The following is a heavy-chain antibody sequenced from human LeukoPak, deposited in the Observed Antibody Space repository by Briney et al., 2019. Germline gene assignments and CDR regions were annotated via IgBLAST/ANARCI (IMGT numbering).Heavy chain of an antibody. J-gene: IGHJ5*02. V-gene: IGHV1-8*03. CDR1: GYTFTSYD. Sequence: ASVKVSCKASGYTFTSYDINWVRQATGQGLEWMGWMNPNSGNTGYAQKFQGRVTITRNTSISTAYMELSSLRSEDTAVYYCARGGRRITIFGVVIRWFDPWGQGTLVTVSS. CDR3: ARGGRRITIFGVVIRWFDP. D-gene: IGHD3-3*01. CDR2: MNPNSGNT.